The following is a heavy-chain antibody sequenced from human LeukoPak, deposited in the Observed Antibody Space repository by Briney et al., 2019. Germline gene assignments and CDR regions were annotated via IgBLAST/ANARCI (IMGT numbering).Heavy chain of an antibody. CDR1: GGSVSSYY. V-gene: IGHV4-4*07. CDR2: IYTSGST. D-gene: IGHD3-9*01. CDR3: ARDYDILTGYHDY. J-gene: IGHJ4*02. Sequence: TETLSLTCTVSGGSVSSYYWSWIRQPAGKGLEWIGRIYTSGSTNYNPSLKSRVTMSVDTSKNQFSLKLSSVSAADTAVYYCARDYDILTGYHDYWGQGTLVTVSS.